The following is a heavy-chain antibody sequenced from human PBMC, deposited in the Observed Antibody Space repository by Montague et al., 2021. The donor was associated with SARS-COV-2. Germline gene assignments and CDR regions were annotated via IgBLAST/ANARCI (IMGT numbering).Heavy chain of an antibody. CDR2: IYYSGST. J-gene: IGHJ6*02. CDR1: GGSISSSDYY. V-gene: IGHV4-39*01. D-gene: IGHD5-18*01. Sequence: SETLSLTCTVSGGSISSSDYYWGWIRQPPGKGLEWIGTIYYSGSTYYSPSPKSRVTLSVDTSKNQFSLKLTSLTAADTAVYYCARSSGYNYDISYYGMDVWGQGTTVTVSS. CDR3: ARSSGYNYDISYYGMDV.